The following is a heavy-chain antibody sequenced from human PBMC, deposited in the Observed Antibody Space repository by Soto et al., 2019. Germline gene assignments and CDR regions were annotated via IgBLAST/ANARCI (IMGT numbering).Heavy chain of an antibody. D-gene: IGHD3-22*01. CDR3: ARDGDYFDTSGYYFPEFDY. CDR1: GFSFSDYS. J-gene: IGHJ4*02. Sequence: GGSLRLSCAASGFSFSDYSMNWVRLAPGKGLEWVSGIKSRSEDIYYADSVKGRFTISRDNAGNSLFLDMRSLRADDTAIYYCARDGDYFDTSGYYFPEFDYWGLGSLVTVSS. V-gene: IGHV3-21*01. CDR2: IKSRSEDI.